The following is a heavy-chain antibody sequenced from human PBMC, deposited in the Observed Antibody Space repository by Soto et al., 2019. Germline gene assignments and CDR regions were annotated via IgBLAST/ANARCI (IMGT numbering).Heavy chain of an antibody. D-gene: IGHD1-26*01. CDR1: GGSISSYY. J-gene: IGHJ6*02. Sequence: SETLSLTCTVSGGSISSYYWSWIRQPPGKGLEWIGYIYYSGSTNYNPSLESRVTISVDTSKNQFSLKLSSVTAADTAVYYCASGSYLPKYYYYYGMDVWGQGTTVTVSS. CDR3: ASGSYLPKYYYYYGMDV. V-gene: IGHV4-59*01. CDR2: IYYSGST.